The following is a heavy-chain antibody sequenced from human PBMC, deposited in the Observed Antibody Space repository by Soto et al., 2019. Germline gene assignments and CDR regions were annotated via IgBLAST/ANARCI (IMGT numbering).Heavy chain of an antibody. D-gene: IGHD3-22*01. CDR2: INPSGGST. CDR1: GYTFTSYY. Sequence: QVQLVQSGAEVKKPGASVKVSCKASGYTFTSYYMHWVRQAPGQGLEWMGIINPSGGSTSYAQKFQGRVTMTRDTSTSTVYMELSSLRSEDTAVYYCARGPGISSGYYYGVDAFDIWGQGTMVTVSS. V-gene: IGHV1-46*01. J-gene: IGHJ3*02. CDR3: ARGPGISSGYYYGVDAFDI.